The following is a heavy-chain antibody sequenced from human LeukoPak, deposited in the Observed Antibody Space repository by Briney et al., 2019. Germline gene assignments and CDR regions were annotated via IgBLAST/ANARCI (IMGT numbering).Heavy chain of an antibody. J-gene: IGHJ4*02. V-gene: IGHV1-69*05. CDR3: ARGVDYGGNSSPLNY. D-gene: IGHD4-23*01. CDR1: GGTFSSYA. Sequence: SVKVSCKASGGTFSSYAISWVRQAPGQGLEWMGGIIPIFGTANYAQKFQGRVTITTDESTSTAYMELSRLRYDDTAVYYCARGVDYGGNSSPLNYWGQGTLVTVSS. CDR2: IIPIFGTA.